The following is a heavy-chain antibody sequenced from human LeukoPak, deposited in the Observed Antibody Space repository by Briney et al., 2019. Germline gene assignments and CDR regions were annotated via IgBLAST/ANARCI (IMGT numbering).Heavy chain of an antibody. CDR3: AELGITMIGGV. Sequence: GGSLRLSCAASGFTFSYYSMNWVRQAPGKGLEWVSSITSSSSYIYYADSVQGRFTISRDNAKNSLYLQMNSLRAEDTAVYYCAELGITMIGGVWGKGTTVTISS. CDR1: GFTFSYYS. D-gene: IGHD3-10*02. V-gene: IGHV3-21*01. CDR2: ITSSSSYI. J-gene: IGHJ6*04.